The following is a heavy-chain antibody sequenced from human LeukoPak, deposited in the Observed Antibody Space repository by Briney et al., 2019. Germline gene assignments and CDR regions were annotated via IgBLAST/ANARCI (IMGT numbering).Heavy chain of an antibody. CDR1: GRTFSSYA. V-gene: IGHV1-69*05. Sequence: SVKVSCKASGRTFSSYAISWVRQAPGQGLEWMGGIIPIFGPPNYAQKFQGRVRITTEESTSAAYRGRGSLMTKYTAVNSVGTTHYAQRYEGRVTITTDESTSTAYMELSSLRSEDPPVYYCARGYCSSTSCLGRAFDIWGQGTMVTVSS. D-gene: IGHD1-1*01. J-gene: IGHJ3*02. CDR2: IIPIFGPP. CDR3: GTTHYAQRYEGRVTITTDESTSTAYMELSSLRSEDPPVYYCARGYCSSTSCLGRAFDI.